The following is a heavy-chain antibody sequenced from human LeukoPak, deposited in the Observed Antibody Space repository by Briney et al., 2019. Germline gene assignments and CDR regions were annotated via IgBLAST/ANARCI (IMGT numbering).Heavy chain of an antibody. CDR1: GGSISSGDYY. CDR2: IYYSGST. CDR3: ARGNWGPHDAFDI. J-gene: IGHJ3*02. V-gene: IGHV4-30-4*08. Sequence: PSETLSLTCTVSGGSISSGDYYWSWIRQPPGKGLEWIGYIYYSGSTYYNPSLKSRVTISVDTSKNQFSLKLSSVTAADTAVYYCARGNWGPHDAFDIWGQGTMVTVSS. D-gene: IGHD7-27*01.